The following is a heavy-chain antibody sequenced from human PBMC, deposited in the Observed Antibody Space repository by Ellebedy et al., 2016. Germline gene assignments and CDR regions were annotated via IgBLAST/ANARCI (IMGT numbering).Heavy chain of an antibody. CDR1: GYTFTGYY. Sequence: ASVKVSCXASGYTFTGYYMHWVRQAPGQGLEWMGWINPNSGGTNYAQKFQGRVTMTRDTSISTAYMELSRLRSDDTAVYYCARDTYSSSPGVGDYWGQGTLVTVSS. CDR2: INPNSGGT. D-gene: IGHD6-6*01. CDR3: ARDTYSSSPGVGDY. J-gene: IGHJ4*02. V-gene: IGHV1-2*02.